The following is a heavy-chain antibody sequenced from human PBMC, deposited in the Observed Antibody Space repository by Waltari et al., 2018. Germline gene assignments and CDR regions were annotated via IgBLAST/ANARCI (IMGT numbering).Heavy chain of an antibody. CDR2: MNPNSGNT. CDR1: GYTFTSYD. CDR3: ARGSPGGAAAGTYYYYGMDV. Sequence: QVQLVQSGAEVKKPGASVKVSCKASGYTFTSYDINWVRQATGQGLEWMGWMNPNSGNTGYAQKFQGRVNSNRNTCISTAYMELSSLRSEDTAVDDCARGSPGGAAAGTYYYYGMDVWGQGTTVTVSS. J-gene: IGHJ6*02. D-gene: IGHD6-13*01. V-gene: IGHV1-8*03.